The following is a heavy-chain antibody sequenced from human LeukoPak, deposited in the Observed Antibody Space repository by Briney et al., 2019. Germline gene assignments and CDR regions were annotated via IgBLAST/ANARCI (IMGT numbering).Heavy chain of an antibody. D-gene: IGHD3-22*01. CDR1: GFTFSSYA. V-gene: IGHV3-23*01. Sequence: GGSLRLSCAASGFTFSSYAMSWVRQAPGKGLEWVSAISGSGGNTYYADSVKGRFTISRDNSKNTLYLQMNSLRAEDTAVYYCAKVLSYYDSSGYYYRYFQHWGQGTLVTVSS. CDR3: AKVLSYYDSSGYYYRYFQH. CDR2: ISGSGGNT. J-gene: IGHJ1*01.